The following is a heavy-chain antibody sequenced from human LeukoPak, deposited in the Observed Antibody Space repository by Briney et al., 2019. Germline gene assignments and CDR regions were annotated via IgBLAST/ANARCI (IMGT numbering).Heavy chain of an antibody. D-gene: IGHD2-15*01. CDR3: ARDCSGGSCSNWFDP. V-gene: IGHV1-18*01. CDR1: GYTFTSYG. J-gene: IGHJ5*02. CDR2: ISAYNGNT. Sequence: ASVKVSCKASGYTFTSYGISWVRQAPGQGLEWMGWISAYNGNTNYAQKLQGRVTMTTDTSTSTAYMELRSLGSDDTAVYYCARDCSGGSCSNWFDPWGQGTLVTVSS.